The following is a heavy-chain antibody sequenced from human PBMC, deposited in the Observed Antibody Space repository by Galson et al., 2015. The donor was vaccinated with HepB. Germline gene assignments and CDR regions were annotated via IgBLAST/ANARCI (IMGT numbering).Heavy chain of an antibody. D-gene: IGHD3-22*01. J-gene: IGHJ6*02. CDR3: ARGGNSGYYNYYYYSGMDV. V-gene: IGHV1-8*01. CDR1: GYTFTSYD. Sequence: SVKVSCKASGYTFTSYDINWVRQATGQGLEWMGWMNPNSGNTGYAQKFQGRVTMTRNTSISTAYMELSSLRSEDTAVYYCARGGNSGYYNYYYYSGMDVWGQGTAVTVSS. CDR2: MNPNSGNT.